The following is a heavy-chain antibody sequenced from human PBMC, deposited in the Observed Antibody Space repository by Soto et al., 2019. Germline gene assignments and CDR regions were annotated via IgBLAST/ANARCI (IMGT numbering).Heavy chain of an antibody. V-gene: IGHV3-21*06. J-gene: IGHJ4*02. CDR3: ARESEDLPSNFDY. CDR1: GFTFTGYS. Sequence: VGSLRLSCAASGFTFTGYSMIWVRQAPGRGLEWVSSISSTTNYMYYADSMKGRFTISRDNAKNSLYLEMTSLRDEDTAVYYCARESEDLPSNFDYWGQGTLVTVSS. CDR2: ISSTTNYM.